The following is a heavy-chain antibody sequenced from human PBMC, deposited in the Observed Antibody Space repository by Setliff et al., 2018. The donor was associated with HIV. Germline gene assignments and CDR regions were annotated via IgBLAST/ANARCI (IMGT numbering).Heavy chain of an antibody. CDR3: AKETPGYDYVWGSYRNYYMDV. CDR1: GFTFSSYG. V-gene: IGHV3-30*02. J-gene: IGHJ6*03. D-gene: IGHD3-16*02. Sequence: YLRLSCAASGFTFSSYGMHWVRQAPGKGLEWVAFIRFDGSNKYYADSVKGRFTISRDNSKNTLYLQMNSLRAEDTAVYYCAKETPGYDYVWGSYRNYYMDVWGKGTTVTVSS. CDR2: IRFDGSNK.